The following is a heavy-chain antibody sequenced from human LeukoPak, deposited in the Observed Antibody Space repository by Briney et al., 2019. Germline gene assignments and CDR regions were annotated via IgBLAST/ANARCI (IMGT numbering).Heavy chain of an antibody. Sequence: GGSLRLSCAASGFTFSSYWMSWVHQAQGKGLEWVANIKQDGSEKYYVDSVKGRFTISRDNAKNSLYLQMNSLRAEDTAVYYCARGFMITFGGSIDYWGQGTLVTVSS. D-gene: IGHD3-16*01. V-gene: IGHV3-7*01. J-gene: IGHJ4*02. CDR1: GFTFSSYW. CDR3: ARGFMITFGGSIDY. CDR2: IKQDGSEK.